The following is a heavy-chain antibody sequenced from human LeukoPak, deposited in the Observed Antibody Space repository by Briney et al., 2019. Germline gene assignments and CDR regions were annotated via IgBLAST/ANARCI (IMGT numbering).Heavy chain of an antibody. D-gene: IGHD2-2*01. CDR1: GYTFTGYY. CDR2: INPNSGGT. CDR3: ARVSIVVVPTAISDYYYYYMDV. J-gene: IGHJ6*03. Sequence: GASVKVSCKASGYTFTGYYMHWVRQAPGQGLEWMGWINPNSGGTNYAQKFQGRVTMTRDTSISTAYMELSRLRSDDTAVYYCARVSIVVVPTAISDYYYYYMDVWGKGTTVTVSS. V-gene: IGHV1-2*02.